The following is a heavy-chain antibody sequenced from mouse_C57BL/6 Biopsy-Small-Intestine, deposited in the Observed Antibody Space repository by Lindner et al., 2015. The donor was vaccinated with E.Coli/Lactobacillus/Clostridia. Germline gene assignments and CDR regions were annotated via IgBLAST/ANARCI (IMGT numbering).Heavy chain of an antibody. Sequence: VQLQESGPELVKPGASVMISCRASGFSFTGYYMNWMKQSPEKSLEWIGEINPSTGGTTYNQKFKAKATLTADKFSSTAYMQLKSLTTEDSAVYYCARSYYDNLDYWGQGTILTVSS. J-gene: IGHJ2*01. CDR3: ARSYYDNLDY. CDR2: INPSTGGT. CDR1: GFSFTGYY. D-gene: IGHD2-10*01. V-gene: IGHV1-42*01.